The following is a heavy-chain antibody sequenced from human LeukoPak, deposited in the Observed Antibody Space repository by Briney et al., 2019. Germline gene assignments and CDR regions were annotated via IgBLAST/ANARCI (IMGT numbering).Heavy chain of an antibody. Sequence: PGGSLRLSCAASGFTFSSYWMHWVRQAPGKGLVWVSRINSDGSSTSYADSVKGRFTISRDNAKNSLYLQMNSLRVEDTAVYYCARATHPRTLGDNYYLDSWGQRTLLSVSS. V-gene: IGHV3-74*01. CDR3: ARATHPRTLGDNYYLDS. CDR1: GFTFSSYW. J-gene: IGHJ4*02. CDR2: INSDGSST. D-gene: IGHD1-1*01.